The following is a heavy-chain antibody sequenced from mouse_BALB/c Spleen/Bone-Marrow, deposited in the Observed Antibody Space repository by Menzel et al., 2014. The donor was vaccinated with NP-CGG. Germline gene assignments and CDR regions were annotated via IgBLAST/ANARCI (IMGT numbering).Heavy chain of an antibody. CDR3: ARGGHGSY. J-gene: IGHJ2*01. V-gene: IGHV1-54*03. Sequence: VQLQQSGAELVRPGTSVKVSCKASGHAFTNYLIEWVKQRPGQGLEWIGVINPGSGGTNFNEKFKGKATLTADNSSNTAYMHLSSLTSDDSAVYFCARGGHGSYWGQGTTLTVSS. CDR1: GHAFTNYL. CDR2: INPGSGGT. D-gene: IGHD2-2*01.